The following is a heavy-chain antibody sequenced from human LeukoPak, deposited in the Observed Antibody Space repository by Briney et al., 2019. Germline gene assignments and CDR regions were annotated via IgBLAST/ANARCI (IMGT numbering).Heavy chain of an antibody. CDR2: IKQDGSEK. J-gene: IGHJ1*01. V-gene: IGHV3-7*03. CDR1: GFTFSDHY. CDR3: ARGYCSGGSCYGEYFQH. D-gene: IGHD2-15*01. Sequence: PGGSLRLSCAASGFTFSDHYMDWVRQAPGKGLEWVANIKQDGSEKYYVDSVKGRFTISRDNAKNSLYLQMNSLRAEDTAVYYCARGYCSGGSCYGEYFQHWGQGTLVTVSS.